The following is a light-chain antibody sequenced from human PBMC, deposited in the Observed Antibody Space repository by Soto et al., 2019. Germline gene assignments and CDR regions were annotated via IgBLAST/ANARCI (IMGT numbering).Light chain of an antibody. Sequence: EIVLTQSPGTLSLSPGERATLSCRASQSVSSSSLAWCQQKPGQAPRLLIYGASSRATGIPDRFSGSGSGTDFTLTISRLEPEDFAVYHCQQYGRSPLTFGGGTKVDI. CDR1: QSVSSSS. J-gene: IGKJ4*01. CDR3: QQYGRSPLT. V-gene: IGKV3-20*01. CDR2: GAS.